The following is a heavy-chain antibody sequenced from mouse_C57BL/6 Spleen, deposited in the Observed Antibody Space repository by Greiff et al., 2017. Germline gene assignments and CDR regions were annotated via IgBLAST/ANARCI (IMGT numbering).Heavy chain of an antibody. Sequence: EVQLQQSGTVLARPGASVKMSCKTSGYTFTSYWMHWVKQRPGQGLEWIGAIYPGNSDTSYNQKFKGKAKLTAVTSASTAYMELSSLTNEDSAVYYCTRYDYGGAWFAYWGQGTLVTVSA. D-gene: IGHD2-4*01. CDR1: GYTFTSYW. CDR2: IYPGNSDT. CDR3: TRYDYGGAWFAY. V-gene: IGHV1-5*01. J-gene: IGHJ3*01.